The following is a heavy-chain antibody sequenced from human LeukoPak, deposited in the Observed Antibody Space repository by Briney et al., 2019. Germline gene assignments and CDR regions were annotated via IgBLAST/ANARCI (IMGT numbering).Heavy chain of an antibody. CDR1: GASISSRPYD. V-gene: IGHV4-39*01. CDR2: ISYSGST. CDR3: ARHLSQGDGTKRGFYY. Sequence: PSETLSLTCTVSGASISSRPYDWGWIRQPPGKGLEYIGSISYSGSTYYNPTLRSRVTISVDTSSNQFSLKLSSVTAADTAVYYCARHLSQGDGTKRGFYYWGQGTLVTVSS. J-gene: IGHJ4*02. D-gene: IGHD5-24*01.